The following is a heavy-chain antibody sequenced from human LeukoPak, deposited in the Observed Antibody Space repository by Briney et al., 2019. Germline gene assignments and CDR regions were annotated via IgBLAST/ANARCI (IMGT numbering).Heavy chain of an antibody. J-gene: IGHJ4*02. D-gene: IGHD6-6*01. Sequence: ASVKVSCKASGGTFISYAINWVRQAPGQGLEWMGWISAYNGNTNYAQKLQGRVTMTTDTSTSTAYMGLRSLRSDDTAVYYCARASSSSTYYFDYWGQGTLVTVSS. CDR2: ISAYNGNT. V-gene: IGHV1-18*01. CDR1: GGTFISYA. CDR3: ARASSSSTYYFDY.